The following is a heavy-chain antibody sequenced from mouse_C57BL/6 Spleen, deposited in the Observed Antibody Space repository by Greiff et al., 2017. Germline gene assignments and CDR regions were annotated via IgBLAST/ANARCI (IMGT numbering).Heavy chain of an antibody. Sequence: EVKLMESGGGLVKPGGSLKLSCAASGFTFSDYGMHWVRQAPEKGLEWVAYISSGSSTIYYADTVKGRFTISRDNAKNTLFLQMTSLRSEDTAMYYCAKTLITTVVAPFAYWGQGTLVTVSA. D-gene: IGHD1-1*01. CDR1: GFTFSDYG. V-gene: IGHV5-17*01. CDR3: AKTLITTVVAPFAY. J-gene: IGHJ3*01. CDR2: ISSGSSTI.